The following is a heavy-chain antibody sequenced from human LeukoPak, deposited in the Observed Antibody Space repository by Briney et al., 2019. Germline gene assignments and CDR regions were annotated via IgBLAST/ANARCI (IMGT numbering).Heavy chain of an antibody. V-gene: IGHV4-34*01. CDR2: INHGGST. D-gene: IGHD4-17*01. Sequence: SETLSLTCAVYGGSFSGDFWSWIRQSPGKGLEWIGEINHGGSTTYNPSLQSRVTMSVDTSTNQISLKMTSVTAADTAVYYCARLDGDRRGDPWGQGTLVTVSS. CDR3: ARLDGDRRGDP. J-gene: IGHJ5*02. CDR1: GGSFSGDF.